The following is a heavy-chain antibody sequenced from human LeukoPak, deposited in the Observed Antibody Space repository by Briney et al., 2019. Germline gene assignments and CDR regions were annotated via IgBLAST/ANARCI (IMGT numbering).Heavy chain of an antibody. D-gene: IGHD3-22*01. CDR2: IYYSGST. CDR3: ARGDYNDGAGYLDH. J-gene: IGHJ5*02. Sequence: PSETLSLTCTVSGGSISSSSYYWGWIRQPPGKGLEWIGSIYYSGSTYYNPSLKSRVTISVDTSKNQISLKLSSVTAADTAVYYCARGDYNDGAGYLDHWGQGTLVPVSS. CDR1: GGSISSSSYY. V-gene: IGHV4-39*01.